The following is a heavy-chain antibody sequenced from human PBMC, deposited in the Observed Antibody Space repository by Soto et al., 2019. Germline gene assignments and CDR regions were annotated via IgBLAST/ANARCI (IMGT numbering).Heavy chain of an antibody. CDR1: GLTVDDYG. Sequence: PGGSMKLSCAASGLTVDDYGMSWVRQDQGKVLVWVSGINWNGVSTGYADSVKGRFTISRDNAKNSLYLQMNSLRAEDTALYHCARSAYHYYYYYMDVWGKGTTVTVSS. D-gene: IGHD2-2*01. CDR3: ARSAYHYYYYYMDV. CDR2: INWNGVST. J-gene: IGHJ6*03. V-gene: IGHV3-20*01.